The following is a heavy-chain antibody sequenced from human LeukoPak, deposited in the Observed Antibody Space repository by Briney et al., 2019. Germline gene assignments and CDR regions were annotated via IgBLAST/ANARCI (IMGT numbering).Heavy chain of an antibody. J-gene: IGHJ6*02. D-gene: IGHD3-10*01. CDR1: GYTFTSYG. CDR2: ISAYNGNT. Sequence: ASVKVSCKASGYTFTSYGISWVRQAPGQGLEWMGWISAYNGNTNYAQKFQGRVTMTTDTSTSTAYMELRSLRSDDTAVYYCARDSITMVRGPYYYYYGMDVWGQGTTVTVSS. V-gene: IGHV1-18*01. CDR3: ARDSITMVRGPYYYYYGMDV.